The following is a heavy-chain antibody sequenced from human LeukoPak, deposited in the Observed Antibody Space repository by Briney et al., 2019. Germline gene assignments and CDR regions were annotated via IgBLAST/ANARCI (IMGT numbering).Heavy chain of an antibody. D-gene: IGHD3-16*01. CDR3: ARGPYMIGDAFDI. V-gene: IGHV1-46*01. CDR2: INPSGGST. J-gene: IGHJ3*02. Sequence: ASVKVSCKASGYTFTGYYIHWVRQAPGQGLEWMGIINPSGGSTSYAQKFQGRVTMTRDTSTSTVYMELSSLRSEDTAVYYCARGPYMIGDAFDIWGQGTMVTVSS. CDR1: GYTFTGYY.